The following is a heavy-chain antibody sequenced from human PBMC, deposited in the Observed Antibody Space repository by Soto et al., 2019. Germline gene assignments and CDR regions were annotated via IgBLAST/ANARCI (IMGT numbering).Heavy chain of an antibody. CDR3: ARDLPRCSGGSCYSWPYYFDY. D-gene: IGHD2-15*01. V-gene: IGHV1-69*13. Sequence: SVKVSCKASGGTFSSYAISWVRQAPGQGLEWMGGIIPIFGTANYAQKFQGRVTITADESTSTAYMELSSLRSEDTAVYYCARDLPRCSGGSCYSWPYYFDYWGQGTLVTVSS. CDR2: IIPIFGTA. CDR1: GGTFSSYA. J-gene: IGHJ4*02.